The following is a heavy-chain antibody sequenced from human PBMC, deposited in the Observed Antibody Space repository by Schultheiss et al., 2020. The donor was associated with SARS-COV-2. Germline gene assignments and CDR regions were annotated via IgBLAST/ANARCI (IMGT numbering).Heavy chain of an antibody. J-gene: IGHJ4*02. V-gene: IGHV3-23*01. D-gene: IGHD3-22*01. CDR1: GFTFSSYA. CDR2: ISGSGGST. Sequence: GGSLRLSCAASGFTFSSYAMSWVRQAPGKGLEWVSAISGSGGSTYYADSVKGRFTISRDNSKNTLYLQMNSLRAEDTAVYYCAVLGGAIVVVITTNYFDYWGQGTLVTVSS. CDR3: AVLGGAIVVVITTNYFDY.